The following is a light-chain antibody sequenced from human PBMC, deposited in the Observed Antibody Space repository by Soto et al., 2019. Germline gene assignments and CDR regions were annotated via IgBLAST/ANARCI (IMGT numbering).Light chain of an antibody. CDR3: CSHAGSYIYV. Sequence: QSVLTQPRSVSGSPGQSVTISCTGTSSDVGGYNYVSWYQQHPGKAPKLMIYDVSKRPSGVPDRFSGFMSGNTASLTISGLQAEDEADYSCCSHAGSYIYVFGTGTKLTVL. V-gene: IGLV2-11*01. CDR1: SSDVGGYNY. J-gene: IGLJ1*01. CDR2: DVS.